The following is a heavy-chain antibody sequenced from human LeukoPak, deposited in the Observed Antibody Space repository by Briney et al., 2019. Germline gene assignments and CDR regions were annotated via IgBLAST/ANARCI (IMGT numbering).Heavy chain of an antibody. D-gene: IGHD2-2*02. J-gene: IGHJ5*02. CDR2: IYDTGRTTYNGRT. CDR3: ARGGCSSTSCYMVDWFDP. Sequence: SETLSLTCGVSGGSMSDQYWSWIRQPRGKGLEWIGFIYDTGRTTYNGRTNYSPSLARRLTISMDTSKNQFSLKLSSVTAADTAVYYCARGGCSSTSCYMVDWFDPWGQGTLVTVSS. V-gene: IGHV4-59*11. CDR1: GGSMSDQY.